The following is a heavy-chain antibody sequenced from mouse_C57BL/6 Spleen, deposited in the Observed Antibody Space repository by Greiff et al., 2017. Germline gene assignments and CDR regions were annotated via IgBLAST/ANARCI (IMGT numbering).Heavy chain of an antibody. J-gene: IGHJ2*01. D-gene: IGHD2-5*01. Sequence: EVMLVESGGGLVQPGGSLKLSCAASGFTFSDYYMYWVRQTPEKRLEWVAYISTGGGSTYYPDTVKGRFTISRDNAKNTLYLQMSRLKSEDTAMYYCARLRSNYVYFDYWGQGTTLTVSS. CDR3: ARLRSNYVYFDY. CDR1: GFTFSDYY. V-gene: IGHV5-12*01. CDR2: ISTGGGST.